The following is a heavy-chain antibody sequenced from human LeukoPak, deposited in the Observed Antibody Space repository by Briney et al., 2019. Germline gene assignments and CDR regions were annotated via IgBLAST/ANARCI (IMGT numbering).Heavy chain of an antibody. CDR2: IYSDGRI. Sequence: PGGSLRLSCAASGFTVSSNYMSWVRQAPGKGLEWVSVIYSDGRIHYAAPVKGRFTISRDNSKNILYLQMNSLRAEDTALYYCAKDLPGSGWDFDYWGQGTRVTVSS. CDR3: AKDLPGSGWDFDY. V-gene: IGHV3-53*01. CDR1: GFTVSSNY. D-gene: IGHD6-19*01. J-gene: IGHJ4*02.